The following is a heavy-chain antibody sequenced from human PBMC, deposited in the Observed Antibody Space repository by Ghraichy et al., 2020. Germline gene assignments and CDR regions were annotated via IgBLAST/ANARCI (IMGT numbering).Heavy chain of an antibody. J-gene: IGHJ4*02. CDR3: ARIEPSDY. CDR2: IYHSGFT. D-gene: IGHD1-14*01. Sequence: SETLSLTCTVSGYSISSGYYWGWIRQPPGKGLEWIGSIYHSGFTYYNPSLKSRVTISVDTSKNQFSLKLTSVTAADTAVYYCARIEPSDYWGQGTLVTVSS. V-gene: IGHV4-38-2*02. CDR1: GYSISSGYY.